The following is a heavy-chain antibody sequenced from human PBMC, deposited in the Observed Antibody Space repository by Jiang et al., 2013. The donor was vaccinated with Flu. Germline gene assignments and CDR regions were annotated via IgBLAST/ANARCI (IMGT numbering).Heavy chain of an antibody. CDR2: TYYSGST. CDR3: ARSYSSNGWYLFDY. V-gene: IGHV4-59*01. D-gene: IGHD6-19*01. Sequence: APGLVKPSETLSLTCTVSGGSISTYYWSWVRQPPGKGLEWIGHTYYSGSTNYNPSLKSRVTISVDRSKNQFSLRLNSVTAADMAVYYCARSYSSNGWYLFDYWGQGTLVTVSS. CDR1: GGSISTYY. J-gene: IGHJ4*02.